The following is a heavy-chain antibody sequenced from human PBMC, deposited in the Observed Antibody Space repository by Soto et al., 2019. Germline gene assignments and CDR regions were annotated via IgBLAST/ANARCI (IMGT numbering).Heavy chain of an antibody. Sequence: KPSETLSLTCAVYGGSFSGYYWSWIRQPPGKGLEWIGEINHSGSTNYNPSLKSRVTISVDTSKNQFSLKLSSVTAADTAVYYCARGGRFLEWLHKYNWFDPWGQGTLVTVSS. CDR1: GGSFSGYY. J-gene: IGHJ5*02. CDR3: ARGGRFLEWLHKYNWFDP. D-gene: IGHD3-3*01. CDR2: INHSGST. V-gene: IGHV4-34*01.